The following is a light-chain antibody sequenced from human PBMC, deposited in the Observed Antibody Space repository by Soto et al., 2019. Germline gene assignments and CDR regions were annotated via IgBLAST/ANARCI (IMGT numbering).Light chain of an antibody. CDR2: GAS. CDR1: QSVSRSY. J-gene: IGKJ4*01. CDR3: QQYDSSPLT. V-gene: IGKV3-20*01. Sequence: EIVLTQSPGTLSLSPGERATLSCRASQSVSRSYLAWYQQKPGQAPRLLIYGASSRATGIPDWISGSGSGTDFTLTISSLEPEDFAVYYCQQYDSSPLTFGGGTKVESK.